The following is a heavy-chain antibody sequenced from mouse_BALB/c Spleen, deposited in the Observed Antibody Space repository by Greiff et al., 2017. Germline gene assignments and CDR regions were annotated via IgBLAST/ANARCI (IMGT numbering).Heavy chain of an antibody. Sequence: EVQRVESGGGLVQPGGSLRLSCATSGFTFTDYYMSWVRQPPGKALEWLGFIRNKANGYTTEYSASVKGRFTISRDNSQSILYLQMNTLRAEDSATYYCARSTGRYAMDYWGQGTSVTVSS. V-gene: IGHV7-3*02. D-gene: IGHD4-1*02. CDR1: GFTFTDYY. CDR2: IRNKANGYTT. CDR3: ARSTGRYAMDY. J-gene: IGHJ4*01.